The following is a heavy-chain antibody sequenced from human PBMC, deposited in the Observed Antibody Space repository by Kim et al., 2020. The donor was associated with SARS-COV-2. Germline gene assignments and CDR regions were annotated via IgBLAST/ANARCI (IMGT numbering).Heavy chain of an antibody. D-gene: IGHD2-15*01. CDR1: GFTFSSYA. CDR3: ARDTKFVVVVAATRGYYYGMDV. CDR2: ISYDGSNK. Sequence: GGSLRLSCAASGFTFSSYAMHWVRQAPGKGLEWVAVISYDGSNKYYADSVKGRFTISRDNSKNTLYLQMNSLRAEDTAVYYCARDTKFVVVVAATRGYYYGMDVWGQGTTVTVSS. J-gene: IGHJ6*02. V-gene: IGHV3-30*04.